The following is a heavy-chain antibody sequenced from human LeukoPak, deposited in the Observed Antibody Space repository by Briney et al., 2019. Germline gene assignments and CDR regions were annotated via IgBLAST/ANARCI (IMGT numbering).Heavy chain of an antibody. V-gene: IGHV3-21*01. CDR1: GFTFDDYT. CDR2: ISSSSSYI. Sequence: PGGSLRLSCAASGFTFDDYTMHWVRQAPGQGLEWVSSISSSSSYIYYGDSVKGRFTISRDNAKNSLYLQMNSLRAEDTAVYYCARDGAVTNGRYFDYWGQGTLVTVSS. J-gene: IGHJ4*02. CDR3: ARDGAVTNGRYFDY. D-gene: IGHD4-17*01.